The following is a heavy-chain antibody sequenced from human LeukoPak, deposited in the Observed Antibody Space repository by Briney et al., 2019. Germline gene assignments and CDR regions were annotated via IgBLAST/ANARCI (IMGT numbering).Heavy chain of an antibody. Sequence: PGGSLTLSCAASGFSVGTKYMNWVRQAPGKGLEWISILYSGGGTYYADSVKGRFTISRDNSRNTLSLQMNSLRVEDTAVYYCARVGDHYHWNFDLWGRGTLVTVSS. CDR1: GFSVGTKY. CDR2: LYSGGGT. J-gene: IGHJ2*01. CDR3: ARVGDHYHWNFDL. V-gene: IGHV3-53*01. D-gene: IGHD3-10*01.